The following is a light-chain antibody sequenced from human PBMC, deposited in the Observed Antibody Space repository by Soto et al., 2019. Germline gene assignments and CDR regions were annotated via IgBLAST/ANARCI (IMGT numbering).Light chain of an antibody. CDR2: EVS. V-gene: IGLV2-8*01. Sequence: QSALTQPPSASGSPGQSVTISCTGTSSDVGGYNYVSWYQQHPGKATKLMIYEVSKRPSGVPDRFSGSKSGNTASLTVSGLQAEDEADYYCSSYAGSNNFPYVFGTGTKLTVL. J-gene: IGLJ1*01. CDR3: SSYAGSNNFPYV. CDR1: SSDVGGYNY.